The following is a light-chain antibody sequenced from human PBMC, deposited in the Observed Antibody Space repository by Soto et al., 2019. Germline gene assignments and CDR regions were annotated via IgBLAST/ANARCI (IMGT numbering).Light chain of an antibody. Sequence: VLTQCPATLSLSPGNSATLSCRDSQSVSSYLAWYQQKPGQAPRLLIYDASNRATGIPARFSGSGSATDFTLNISSLEPEDFAVYYCQQRSNWPPTWTFGQGTKVDIK. CDR3: QQRSNWPPTWT. V-gene: IGKV3-11*01. CDR2: DAS. J-gene: IGKJ1*01. CDR1: QSVSSY.